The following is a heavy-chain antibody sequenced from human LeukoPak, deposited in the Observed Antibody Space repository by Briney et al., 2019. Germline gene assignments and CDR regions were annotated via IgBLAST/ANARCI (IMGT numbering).Heavy chain of an antibody. CDR3: ARDITIVRGLLGYYYGMDV. V-gene: IGHV3-48*02. CDR1: GFTFSIYS. Sequence: GGSLRLSCAASGFTFSIYSMNWVRQAPGKGLEWVSYISSSASTIYYADSVSGRLTISRDNAKTSLYLQMDRLTHQNSPMYYCARDITIVRGLLGYYYGMDVWGQGTTVTVSS. D-gene: IGHD3-10*01. J-gene: IGHJ6*02. CDR2: ISSSASTI.